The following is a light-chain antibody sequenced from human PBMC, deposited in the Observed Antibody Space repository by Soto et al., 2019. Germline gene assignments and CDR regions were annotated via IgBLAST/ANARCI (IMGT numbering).Light chain of an antibody. CDR2: GAS. V-gene: IGKV3-20*01. CDR3: QQYGSPLT. J-gene: IGKJ4*01. CDR1: QSVSSSY. Sequence: EIVLTQSPGTLSLSPGERATLSCRASQSVSSSYLAWYQQKPGQAPRLLIYGASSRAPGIPARFSGSGSGTDFPLTISRLEPEDFAVYYCQQYGSPLTFGGGTKVEIK.